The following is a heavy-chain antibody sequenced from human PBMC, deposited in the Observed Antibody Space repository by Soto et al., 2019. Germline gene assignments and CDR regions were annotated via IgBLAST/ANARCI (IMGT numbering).Heavy chain of an antibody. D-gene: IGHD2-15*01. CDR2: IKSKTDGGTT. Sequence: GGSLRLSCAASGFTFSNAWMNWVRQAPGKGLEWVGRIKSKTDGGTTDYAAPVKGRFTISRDDSKNTLYLQMNSLKTEDTAVYYCTTEDVVVVAERPVEAYYYYYGMDVWGQGTTVTVSS. J-gene: IGHJ6*02. V-gene: IGHV3-15*07. CDR3: TTEDVVVVAERPVEAYYYYYGMDV. CDR1: GFTFSNAW.